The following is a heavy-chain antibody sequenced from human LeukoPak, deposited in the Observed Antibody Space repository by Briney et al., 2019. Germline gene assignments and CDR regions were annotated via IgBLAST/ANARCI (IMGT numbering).Heavy chain of an antibody. CDR2: IWHDGSNK. V-gene: IGHV3-33*01. Sequence: GRSLRLSCAASEFTFSTYGIHWVRQAPGKGLEWVAVIWHDGSNKYYSDSVKGRFTISRDNSKNTLYLQTNSLRAGDTAVYYCARGKEDYYGMDVWGQGTTVTVSS. J-gene: IGHJ6*02. CDR1: EFTFSTYG. CDR3: ARGKEDYYGMDV.